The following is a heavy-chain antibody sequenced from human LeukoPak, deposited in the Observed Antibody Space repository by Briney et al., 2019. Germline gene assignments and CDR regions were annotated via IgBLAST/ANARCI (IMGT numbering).Heavy chain of an antibody. Sequence: GGSLRLSCTASGFTFGDYAMSWFRQAPGKGLEWVGFIRSKAYGGATEYAASVKGRFTISRDDSKSIAYLQMNSLKTEDTAVYYCTSRTYYYYYYMDVWGKGTTVTVSS. CDR3: TSRTYYYYYYMDV. V-gene: IGHV3-49*03. D-gene: IGHD1-14*01. J-gene: IGHJ6*03. CDR1: GFTFGDYA. CDR2: IRSKAYGGAT.